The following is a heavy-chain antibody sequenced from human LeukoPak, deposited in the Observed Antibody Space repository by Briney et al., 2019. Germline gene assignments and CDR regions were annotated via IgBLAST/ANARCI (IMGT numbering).Heavy chain of an antibody. Sequence: PSETLSLTCGVSGGSMTSIAYYWAWIRQPPGKGLEWVGSIYYSGGTYYNPSLRSRVTMSIDTSNNAFSLKLSSVTAADTAVYYCAREWYGFDYWGQGTLVTVSS. CDR3: AREWYGFDY. CDR1: GGSMTSIAYY. J-gene: IGHJ4*02. V-gene: IGHV4-39*07. D-gene: IGHD2-15*01. CDR2: IYYSGGT.